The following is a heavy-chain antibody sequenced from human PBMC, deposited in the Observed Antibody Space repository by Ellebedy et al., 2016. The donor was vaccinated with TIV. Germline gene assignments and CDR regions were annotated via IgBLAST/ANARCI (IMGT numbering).Heavy chain of an antibody. V-gene: IGHV4-59*08. CDR2: IYYSGST. Sequence: GSLRLSXTVSGGSISSYYWSWIRQPPGKGLEWIGYIYYSGSTNYNPSLKSRVTISVDTSKNQFSLKLSSVTAADTAVYYCARHVTWSGYGPTRFVSPWGQGTLVTVSS. J-gene: IGHJ5*02. D-gene: IGHD5-12*01. CDR1: GGSISSYY. CDR3: ARHVTWSGYGPTRFVSP.